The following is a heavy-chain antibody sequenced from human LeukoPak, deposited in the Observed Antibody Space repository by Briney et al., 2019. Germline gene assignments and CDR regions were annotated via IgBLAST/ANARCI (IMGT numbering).Heavy chain of an antibody. V-gene: IGHV7-4-1*02. CDR3: ARDRRDHDY. Sequence: LEWMGWINTNTGNPTYAQGFTGRFVFSLDTSVSTAYLQISSLKAEDTAVYYCARDRRDHDYWGQGTLVTVSS. J-gene: IGHJ4*02. CDR2: INTNTGNP.